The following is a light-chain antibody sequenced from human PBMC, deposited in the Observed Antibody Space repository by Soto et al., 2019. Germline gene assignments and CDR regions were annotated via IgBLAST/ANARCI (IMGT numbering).Light chain of an antibody. CDR1: SSDVGTYDL. J-gene: IGLJ3*02. CDR3: CSYARSTTWV. Sequence: QSALTQPASVSGSPGQSITISCTGTSSDVGTYDLVSWYQHLPGKAPKLIIFEVNKRPSGVSYRFSGSKSVNTASLTISGLQAEDEADYYCCSYARSTTWVFGGGTKLTVL. V-gene: IGLV2-23*02. CDR2: EVN.